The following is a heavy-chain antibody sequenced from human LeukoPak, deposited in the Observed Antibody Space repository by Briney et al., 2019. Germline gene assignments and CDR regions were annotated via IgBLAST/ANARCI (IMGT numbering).Heavy chain of an antibody. V-gene: IGHV3-9*01. J-gene: IGHJ4*02. CDR1: GFTFSSYG. Sequence: PGGSLRLSCAASGFTFSSYGMHWVRQAPGKGLEWVSGISWNSGSIGYADSVKGRFTISRDNAKNSLYLQMNSLRAEDTALYYCAKDMDLSSSWYYFDYWGQGTLVTVSS. D-gene: IGHD6-13*01. CDR2: ISWNSGSI. CDR3: AKDMDLSSSWYYFDY.